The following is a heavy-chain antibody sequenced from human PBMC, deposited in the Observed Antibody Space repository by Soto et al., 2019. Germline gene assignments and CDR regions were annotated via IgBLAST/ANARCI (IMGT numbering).Heavy chain of an antibody. CDR1: GYSFTNYC. V-gene: IGHV5-51*01. CDR3: AKHISRDFDFWSGLYYYYAMDV. J-gene: IGHJ6*02. CDR2: IYPGDSDT. Sequence: GESVKISCKGSGYSFTNYCIGWVLQMPGKGLDWMGIIYPGDSDTRYNPSFQGQVTISTDNSIDTAYLQWNSLKASDTAIYYCAKHISRDFDFWSGLYYYYAMDVWGQGTTVTVSS. D-gene: IGHD3-3*01.